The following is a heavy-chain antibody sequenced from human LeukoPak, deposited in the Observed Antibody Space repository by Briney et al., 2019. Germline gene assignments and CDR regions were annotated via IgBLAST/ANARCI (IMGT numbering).Heavy chain of an antibody. V-gene: IGHV1-46*01. CDR2: INPAGGST. CDR1: GYTFTGYY. J-gene: IGHJ4*02. D-gene: IGHD4-17*01. CDR3: ARYNGDLTGGFDN. Sequence: ASVKVSCKASGYTFTGYYIHWVRQAPGQGLEWMGIINPAGGSTGYAQKFQGRVTMTRDTSTSTVYMELSSLRSEDTAVYYCARYNGDLTGGFDNWGQGTLVTVSS.